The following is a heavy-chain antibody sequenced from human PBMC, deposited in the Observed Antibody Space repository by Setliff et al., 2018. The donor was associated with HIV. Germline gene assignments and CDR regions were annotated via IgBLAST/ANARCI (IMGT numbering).Heavy chain of an antibody. V-gene: IGHV3-15*01. Sequence: GGSLRLSCAASGFTFSNAWMSWVRQAPGKGLEWVGRIKSKTDGGTTDYAAPVKGRFTISRDDSKNTLYLQMNSLKIEDTAVYYCASVLFNRKGWHWDRWGQGTLVTVSS. D-gene: IGHD6-19*01. CDR2: IKSKTDGGTT. CDR3: ASVLFNRKGWHWDR. J-gene: IGHJ4*02. CDR1: GFTFSNAW.